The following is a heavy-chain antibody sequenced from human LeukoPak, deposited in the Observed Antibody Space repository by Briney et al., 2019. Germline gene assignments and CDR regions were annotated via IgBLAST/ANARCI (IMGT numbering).Heavy chain of an antibody. CDR3: ARAGRLKSGSNIY. D-gene: IGHD1-26*01. Sequence: ASVKVSCKASGNPLTTYGISWLRQAPGQGLKWMGWISAYNGNTNYAQKFQARVTMTTDTSTSTGYLELRSLRSDDTAVYYCARAGRLKSGSNIYWGRGTLVTVSS. CDR1: GNPLTTYG. V-gene: IGHV1-18*01. CDR2: ISAYNGNT. J-gene: IGHJ4*02.